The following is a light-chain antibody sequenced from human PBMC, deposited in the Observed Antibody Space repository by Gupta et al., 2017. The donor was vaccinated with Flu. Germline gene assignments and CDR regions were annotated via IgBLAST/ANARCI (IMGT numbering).Light chain of an antibody. CDR3: ATWDDSLSAVV. CDR2: KSN. CDR1: NSTIGINY. V-gene: IGLV1-47*01. J-gene: IGLJ2*01. Sequence: QSVLTQPPSTSGTPGQRVTFSCSGGNSTIGINYVYWYQQLPGAAPKLIIYKSNQRPSGVPDRFSGSKSGTSASLAISGLRSEDEAEYYCATWDDSLSAVVFGGGTKLTVL.